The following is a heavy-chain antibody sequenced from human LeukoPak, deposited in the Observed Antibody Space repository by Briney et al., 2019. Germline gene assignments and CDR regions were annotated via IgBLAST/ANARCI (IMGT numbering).Heavy chain of an antibody. CDR2: IYAGGGDT. Sequence: PGGSLRLSCAASGFTFRYYAISWLRQAPGKGLEGVSAIYAGGGDTLYTDSVKGRFTISRDNSKNTLYLQMNSLRVEDTAIYYCAKSDYYDSSGHPSSFDYWGQGTLVTVSS. J-gene: IGHJ4*02. V-gene: IGHV3-23*01. D-gene: IGHD3-22*01. CDR3: AKSDYYDSSGHPSSFDY. CDR1: GFTFRYYA.